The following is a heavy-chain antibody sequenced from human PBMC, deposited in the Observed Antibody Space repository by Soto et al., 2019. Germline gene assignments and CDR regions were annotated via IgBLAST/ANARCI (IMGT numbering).Heavy chain of an antibody. Sequence: EVQLVESGGGLVKPGGSLRLSCAASGFTFSNAWMSWVRQAPGKGLEWVGRIKSKTDGGTTDYAAPVKGRFTISRDDSKNTLYLQMNSLKTEQPDVYYCTKALYCSSTSCYYYYYYYMDVWGKGTTVTVSS. CDR2: IKSKTDGGTT. V-gene: IGHV3-15*01. CDR1: GFTFSNAW. D-gene: IGHD2-2*01. J-gene: IGHJ6*03. CDR3: TKALYCSSTSCYYYYYYYMDV.